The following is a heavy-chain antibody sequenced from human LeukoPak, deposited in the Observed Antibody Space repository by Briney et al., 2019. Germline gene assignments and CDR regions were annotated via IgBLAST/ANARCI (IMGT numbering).Heavy chain of an antibody. CDR3: AKDPGNGYDFWSGYSDNWFDP. D-gene: IGHD3-3*01. J-gene: IGHJ5*02. V-gene: IGHV3-43*02. CDR1: GFTFYDYA. Sequence: GGSLRLSCAASGFTFYDYAMHWVRQAPGKGLEGVSLISGDGGSTYYADSVKGRFTISRDNSKNSLYLQMNSLRTEDTALYYCAKDPGNGYDFWSGYSDNWFDPWGQGTLVTVSS. CDR2: ISGDGGST.